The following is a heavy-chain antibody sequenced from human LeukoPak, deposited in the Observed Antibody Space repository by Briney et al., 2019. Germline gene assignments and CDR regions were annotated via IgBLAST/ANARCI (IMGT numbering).Heavy chain of an antibody. CDR2: INPSGGST. Sequence: ASVKVSCKASGYTFTSYDINWVRQAPGQGLEWMGIINPSGGSTSYAQKFQGRVTMTRDTSTSTVYMELSSLRSEDTAVYYCAKGAGGYYFDYWGQGTLVTVSS. D-gene: IGHD1-26*01. CDR3: AKGAGGYYFDY. CDR1: GYTFTSYD. J-gene: IGHJ4*02. V-gene: IGHV1-46*01.